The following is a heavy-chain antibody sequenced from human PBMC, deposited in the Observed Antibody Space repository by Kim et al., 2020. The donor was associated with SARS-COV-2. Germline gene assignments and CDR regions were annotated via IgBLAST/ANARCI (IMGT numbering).Heavy chain of an antibody. V-gene: IGHV3-30*04. J-gene: IGHJ6*01. CDR2: ISYDGSNK. CDR1: GFTFSSYA. D-gene: IGHD3-9*01. CDR3: ARDANYDILTLRSKYYY. Sequence: GGSLRLSCAASGFTFSSYAMHWVRQAPGKGLEWVAVISYDGSNKYYADSVKGRFTISRDNSKNTLYLQMNSLRAEDTAVYYCARDANYDILTLRSKYYY.